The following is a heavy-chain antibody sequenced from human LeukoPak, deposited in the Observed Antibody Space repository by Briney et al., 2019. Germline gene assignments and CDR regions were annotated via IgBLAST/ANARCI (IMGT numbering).Heavy chain of an antibody. J-gene: IGHJ6*02. Sequence: GGSLRLSCAASGFTFSNYWMTWVRQAPGKGLEWVSAISGSGGSTYYADSVKGRFTISRDNSKNTLYLQMNSLRAEDTAVYYCAKVPGTLHYYYYYGMDVWGQGTTVTVSS. CDR1: GFTFSNYW. CDR3: AKVPGTLHYYYYYGMDV. V-gene: IGHV3-23*01. CDR2: ISGSGGST.